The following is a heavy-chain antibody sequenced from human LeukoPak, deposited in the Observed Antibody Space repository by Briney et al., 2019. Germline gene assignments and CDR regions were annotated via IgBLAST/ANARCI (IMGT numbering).Heavy chain of an antibody. CDR1: GFTVSSNY. CDR2: IRYDGSNK. D-gene: IGHD1-26*01. V-gene: IGHV3-30*02. J-gene: IGHJ4*02. Sequence: GGSLRLSCAASGFTVSSNYMSWVRQAPGKGLEWVAFIRYDGSNKYYADSVKGRFTISRDNSKNTLYLQMNSLRAEDTAVYYCAKVLLRWELAIDFDYWGQGTLVTVSS. CDR3: AKVLLRWELAIDFDY.